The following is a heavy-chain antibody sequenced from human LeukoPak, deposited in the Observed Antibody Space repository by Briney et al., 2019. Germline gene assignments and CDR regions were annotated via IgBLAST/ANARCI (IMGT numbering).Heavy chain of an antibody. J-gene: IGHJ4*02. CDR1: GFTFSSYS. V-gene: IGHV3-21*01. Sequence: GGSLRLSCAASGFTFSSYSMNWVRQAPGKGLEWVSSISSSSSYIYYADSVKGRFTISRDNAKNSLYLQMNSLRAEDTAVYYRARLCRDSGYAFHFDYWGQGTLVTVSS. CDR3: ARLCRDSGYAFHFDY. CDR2: ISSSSSYI. D-gene: IGHD5-12*01.